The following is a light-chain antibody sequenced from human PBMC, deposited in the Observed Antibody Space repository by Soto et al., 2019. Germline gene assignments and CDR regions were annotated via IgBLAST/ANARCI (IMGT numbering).Light chain of an antibody. J-gene: IGLJ2*01. CDR3: GTWDSSLSAGV. CDR2: DND. Sequence: QSALTQPPSVSAAPGQKVTISCSGSSSNVGNHYVSWFRQLPGTAPKLLIYDNDNRPSGIPDRFSGSKSGTSATLGITGLQAGDEADYYCGTWDSSLSAGVFGGGTKVTVL. CDR1: SSNVGNHY. V-gene: IGLV1-51*01.